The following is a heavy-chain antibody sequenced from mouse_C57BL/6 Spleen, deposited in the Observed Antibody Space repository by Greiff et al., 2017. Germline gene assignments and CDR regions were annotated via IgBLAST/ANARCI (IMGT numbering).Heavy chain of an antibody. CDR2: ISSGGSYT. D-gene: IGHD1-1*01. CDR3: ARHYYGSSYESYFDY. CDR1: GFTFSSYG. J-gene: IGHJ2*01. V-gene: IGHV5-6*01. Sequence: EVHLVESGGDLVKPGGSLKLSCAASGFTFSSYGMSWVRQTPDKRLEWVATISSGGSYTYYPGSVKGRFTISRDNAKNTLYLQMSSLKSEDTAMYYCARHYYGSSYESYFDYWGQGTTLTVSS.